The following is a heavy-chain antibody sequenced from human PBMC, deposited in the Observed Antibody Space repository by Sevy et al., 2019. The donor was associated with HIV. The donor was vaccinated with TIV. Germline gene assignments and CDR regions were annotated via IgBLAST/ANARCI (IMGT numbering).Heavy chain of an antibody. Sequence: GGSLRLSCAASGFTFSSYSMHWVRQAPGKGLEWVSSINSISTYIYYADSVKGRFIISRDNAKNSLYLQMNSLRAEDTAEYYCARGPDYYDSSGYYYQWGQGTLVTVSS. J-gene: IGHJ4*02. V-gene: IGHV3-21*01. CDR2: INSISTYI. CDR3: ARGPDYYDSSGYYYQ. D-gene: IGHD3-22*01. CDR1: GFTFSSYS.